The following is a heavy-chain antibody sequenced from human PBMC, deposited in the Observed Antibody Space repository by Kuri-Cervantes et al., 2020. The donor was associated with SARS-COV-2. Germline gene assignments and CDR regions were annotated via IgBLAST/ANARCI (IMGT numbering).Heavy chain of an antibody. CDR3: ASQLYGDYRNYYCYYMDV. Sequence: SVKVSCKASGGTFSSYAISWVRQAPGQGLEWMGRIIPIFGTANYAQKFQGRVTITADKSTSTAYMELSSLRSEDTAVYYCASQLYGDYRNYYCYYMDVWGKGTTVTVSS. V-gene: IGHV1-69*06. CDR2: IIPIFGTA. CDR1: GGTFSSYA. D-gene: IGHD4-17*01. J-gene: IGHJ6*03.